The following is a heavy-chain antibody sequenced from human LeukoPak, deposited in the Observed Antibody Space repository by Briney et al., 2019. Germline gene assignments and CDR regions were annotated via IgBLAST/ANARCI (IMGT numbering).Heavy chain of an antibody. CDR1: GGSVSSGNYY. V-gene: IGHV4-61*01. D-gene: IGHD6-19*01. CDR2: IHYTGSP. CDR3: ARRSRSGWNYDY. J-gene: IGHJ4*02. Sequence: SETLSLTCTVSGGSVSSGNYYWSWIRQPPGKGLEWIGYIHYTGSPNYNPSLKSRVTISVDTSKNQFSLKLSSVTAADAAVYYCARRSRSGWNYDYWGQGTLVTVSP.